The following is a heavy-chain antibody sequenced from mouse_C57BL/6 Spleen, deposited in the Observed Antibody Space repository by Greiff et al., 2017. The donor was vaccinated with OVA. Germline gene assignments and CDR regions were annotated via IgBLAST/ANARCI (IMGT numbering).Heavy chain of an antibody. CDR2: ISSGSSTI. Sequence: DVKLVESGGGLVKPGGSLKLSCAASGFTFSDYGMHWVRQAPEKGLEWVAYISSGSSTIYYADTVKGRFTISRDNAKNTLFLQMTSLRSEDTAMHYCARGDYYGSIPAWFAYWGQGTLVTVSA. J-gene: IGHJ3*01. D-gene: IGHD1-1*01. CDR3: ARGDYYGSIPAWFAY. V-gene: IGHV5-17*01. CDR1: GFTFSDYG.